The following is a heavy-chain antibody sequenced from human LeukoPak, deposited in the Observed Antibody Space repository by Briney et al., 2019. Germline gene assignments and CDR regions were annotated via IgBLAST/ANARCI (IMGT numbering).Heavy chain of an antibody. V-gene: IGHV3-30*04. CDR1: GFTFSSYA. D-gene: IGHD2-2*01. J-gene: IGHJ3*02. Sequence: GRSLRLSCAASGFTFSSYAMHWVRQAPGEGLEWVAVISYDGSNKYYADSVKGRFTISRDNSKNTLYLQMNSLRAEDTAVYYCARDISYCSSTSSCSGAFDIWGQGTMVTVSS. CDR3: ARDISYCSSTSSCSGAFDI. CDR2: ISYDGSNK.